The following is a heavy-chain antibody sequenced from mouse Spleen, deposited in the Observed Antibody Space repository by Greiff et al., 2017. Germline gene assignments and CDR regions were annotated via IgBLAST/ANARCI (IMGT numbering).Heavy chain of an antibody. D-gene: IGHD1-3*01. Sequence: VQLQESGAELARPGASVKLSCKASGYTFTSYGISWVKQRTGQGLEWIGEIYPRSGNTYYNEKFKGKATLTADKSSSTAYMQLSSLTSEDSAVYYCARSWEVGAMDYWGQGTSVTVSS. J-gene: IGHJ4*01. CDR1: GYTFTSYG. V-gene: IGHV1-81*01. CDR2: IYPRSGNT. CDR3: ARSWEVGAMDY.